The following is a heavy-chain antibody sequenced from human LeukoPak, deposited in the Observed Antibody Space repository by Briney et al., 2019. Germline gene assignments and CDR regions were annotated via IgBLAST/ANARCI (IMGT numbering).Heavy chain of an antibody. D-gene: IGHD3-22*01. J-gene: IGHJ4*02. CDR3: ATPTYFYDGRGSYYYFDY. CDR2: IYPGDSDT. CDR1: GYSFTDYW. Sequence: GESLKISCKGSGYSFTDYWIGWVRQMPGKGLEWMGTIYPGDSDTRYSPSFQGKVTISADKSISTAYLQWSSLKASDTAMYYCATPTYFYDGRGSYYYFDYWGQGTLVTVSS. V-gene: IGHV5-51*01.